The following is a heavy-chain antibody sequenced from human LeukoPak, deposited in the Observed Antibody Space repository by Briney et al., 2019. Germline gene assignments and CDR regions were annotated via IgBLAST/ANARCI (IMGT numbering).Heavy chain of an antibody. J-gene: IGHJ4*02. D-gene: IGHD1-7*01. CDR1: GGSISTITYY. V-gene: IGHV4-39*07. CDR2: MYYRGNT. Sequence: SETLSLTCTVSGGSISTITYYWGWIRQPPGKGLEWVGHMYYRGNTFYNPSLKSRVAISVDTSKNQFSLKLRSVTAADTAVYYCARLYGNYQNYFDYWGQGTLVTVSS. CDR3: ARLYGNYQNYFDY.